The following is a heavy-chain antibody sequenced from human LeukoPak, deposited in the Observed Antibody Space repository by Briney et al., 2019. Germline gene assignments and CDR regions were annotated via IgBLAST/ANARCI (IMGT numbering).Heavy chain of an antibody. CDR2: ISGSGGST. CDR3: AKDPQDSGYGLDYFDY. J-gene: IGHJ4*02. CDR1: GFTFSSYA. Sequence: GGSLRLSCAASGFTFSSYAMSWVRQAPGKGLEWVSAISGSGGSTYYADSVKGRFTISRDNSKNTLYLQMNSLRAEDTAVYYCAKDPQDSGYGLDYFDYWGQGTLVTVSS. V-gene: IGHV3-23*01. D-gene: IGHD5-12*01.